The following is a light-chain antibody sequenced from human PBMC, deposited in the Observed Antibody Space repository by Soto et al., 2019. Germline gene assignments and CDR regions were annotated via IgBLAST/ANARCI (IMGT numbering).Light chain of an antibody. CDR3: QQYSTSPT. CDR1: QTISTY. Sequence: QLTQSPSSLSASVGDRVTITCRASQTISTYLNWYQQKPGKAPKVLIYTASNLQGGVPSRFSGSGSGTDFTLTISRLEPEDFAVYYCQQYSTSPTFGEGTRLEIK. CDR2: TAS. V-gene: IGKV1-39*01. J-gene: IGKJ5*01.